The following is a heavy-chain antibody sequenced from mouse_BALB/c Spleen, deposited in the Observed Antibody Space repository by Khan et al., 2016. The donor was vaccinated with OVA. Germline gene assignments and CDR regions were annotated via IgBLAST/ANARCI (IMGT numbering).Heavy chain of an antibody. CDR1: GYIFTSYW. V-gene: IGHV1S132*01. J-gene: IGHJ2*01. CDR2: IYPGTDNS. CDR3: AREEGLARIDH. Sequence: QMQLEESGAELVRPGASVKLSCKTSGYIFTSYWIHWVKQRSGQCLEWIARIYPGTDNSYYNEKFKDKATLPADKSSSTAYMQLSRLKSEDTDVXVCAREEGLARIDHWGQGTTLTVSS.